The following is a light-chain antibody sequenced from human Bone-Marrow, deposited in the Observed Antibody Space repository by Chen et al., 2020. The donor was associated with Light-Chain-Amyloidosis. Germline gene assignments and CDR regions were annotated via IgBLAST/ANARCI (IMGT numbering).Light chain of an antibody. Sequence: QSALTQPASVSGSPGQSITISCTGTSSDVGGDNHVSWYQPHPDKAPQLMIYEVTNRPSWVPDRFSGSKSDNTASLTISGLQTEDEADYFCSSYTITNTLVFGSGTRVTVL. V-gene: IGLV2-14*01. CDR2: EVT. J-gene: IGLJ1*01. CDR3: SSYTITNTLV. CDR1: SSDVGGDNH.